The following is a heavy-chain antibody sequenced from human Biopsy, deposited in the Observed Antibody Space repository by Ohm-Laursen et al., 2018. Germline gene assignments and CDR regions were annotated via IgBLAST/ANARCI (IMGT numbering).Heavy chain of an antibody. CDR3: AKGLYSGSYYYDS. D-gene: IGHD1-26*01. CDR1: GFTLSNYG. J-gene: IGHJ4*02. Sequence: SLRLSCAASGFTLSNYGMHWVRQAPGRGLEWVAAVSSDGKNKHYADSVQGRFTISRDNSKNTVDLQMDGLRAEDTAVYYCAKGLYSGSYYYDSWGQGTLVTVSS. V-gene: IGHV3-30*18. CDR2: VSSDGKNK.